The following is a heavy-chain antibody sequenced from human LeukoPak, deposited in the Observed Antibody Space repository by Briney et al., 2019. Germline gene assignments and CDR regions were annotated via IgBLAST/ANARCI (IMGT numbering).Heavy chain of an antibody. CDR3: ARVRSGYCSSTSCVGFDY. CDR2: IYPGDSDT. D-gene: IGHD2-2*01. CDR1: GCSFTSYW. V-gene: IGHV5-51*01. J-gene: IGHJ4*02. Sequence: GESLKISCKGSGCSFTSYWIGWVRQMPGKGLEWMGIIYPGDSDTRYSPSFQGQVTISADKSISTAYLQWSSLKASDTAMYYCARVRSGYCSSTSCVGFDYWGQGTLVTVSS.